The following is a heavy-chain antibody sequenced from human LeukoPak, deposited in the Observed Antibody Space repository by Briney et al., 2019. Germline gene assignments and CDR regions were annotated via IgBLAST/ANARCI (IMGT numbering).Heavy chain of an antibody. V-gene: IGHV4-59*01. D-gene: IGHD3-10*01. J-gene: IGHJ4*02. Sequence: PSETLSLTCTVSGGSISSYYWSWIRQPPGKGLEWIGYIYYSGSTNYNPSLKSRVTISVDTSKNQFSLKLSSVTAADTAVYYCARVKVLLWFGEGYFDYWGQGTLVTVSS. CDR1: GGSISSYY. CDR2: IYYSGST. CDR3: ARVKVLLWFGEGYFDY.